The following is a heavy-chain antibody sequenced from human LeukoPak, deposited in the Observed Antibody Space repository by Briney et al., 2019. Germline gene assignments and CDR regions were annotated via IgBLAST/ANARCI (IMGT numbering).Heavy chain of an antibody. D-gene: IGHD3-16*02. CDR1: GFTFSTYA. J-gene: IGHJ1*01. Sequence: GRSLRLSCATSGFTFSTYAIHWVRQAPGKGLEWVAVIWYDGSEQYYADSVKGRFIISRDNSKSTSDLQMNSLRAEDTAVYYCAREGDSRWGELSPWGQGTLVTVSA. CDR3: AREGDSRWGELSP. V-gene: IGHV3-33*01. CDR2: IWYDGSEQ.